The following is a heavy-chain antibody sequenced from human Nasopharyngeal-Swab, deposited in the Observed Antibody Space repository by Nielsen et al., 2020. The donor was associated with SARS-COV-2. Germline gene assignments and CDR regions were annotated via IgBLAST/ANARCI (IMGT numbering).Heavy chain of an antibody. Sequence: GESLKISCTASGFTFSAYWMYWVRQAPGKGLVWVSRINSDGSNTAYADSVKGRFSISRDNAKNTVYLQMNSLRVEDTAVYYRVVAYYVWGSSRGMDVWGQGTTVTVSS. CDR2: INSDGSNT. V-gene: IGHV3-74*01. CDR1: GFTFSAYW. J-gene: IGHJ6*02. CDR3: VVAYYVWGSSRGMDV. D-gene: IGHD3-16*01.